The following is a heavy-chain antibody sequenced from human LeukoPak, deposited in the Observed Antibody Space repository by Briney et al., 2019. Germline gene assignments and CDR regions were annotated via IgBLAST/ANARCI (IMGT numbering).Heavy chain of an antibody. J-gene: IGHJ4*02. CDR1: GFTLSTYW. V-gene: IGHV3-7*05. D-gene: IGHD3-10*01. Sequence: GGSLRLSCAASGFTLSTYWMTWVRQAPGKGLEWVANIKQDGRTKSYVDSVKGRFTISRDNAKNSLYLQMNSLRAGDTAVYYCARCGPMVRGVPFDYWGQGTLVTVSS. CDR3: ARCGPMVRGVPFDY. CDR2: IKQDGRTK.